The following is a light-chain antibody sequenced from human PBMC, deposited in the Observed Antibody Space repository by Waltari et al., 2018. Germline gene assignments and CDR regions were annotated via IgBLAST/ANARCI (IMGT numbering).Light chain of an antibody. CDR1: SRDVGGYKY. J-gene: IGLJ1*01. CDR2: CVS. CDR3: SSYTSSSTRV. Sequence: QSALTQPASVSGSPGQSITISCTGTSRDVGGYKYVSWYPQHPGKAPKLMIYCVSNRPSGVSNRFSGSKSGNTASLIISGLQAEDEADYYCSSYTSSSTRVFGTGTKVTVL. V-gene: IGLV2-14*03.